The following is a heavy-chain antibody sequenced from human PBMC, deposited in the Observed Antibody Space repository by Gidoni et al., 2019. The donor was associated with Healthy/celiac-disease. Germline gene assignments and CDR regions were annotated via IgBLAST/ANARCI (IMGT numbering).Heavy chain of an antibody. J-gene: IGHJ4*02. CDR1: GFTFSSYA. CDR3: ARVGGYSYAYYYFDY. D-gene: IGHD5-18*01. Sequence: QVQLVESGGGLVQPGRSLRISCDAPGFTFSSYAMHWVRQAPGKGLEWVAVISYDGSNKYYADSVKGRFTISRDNSKNTLYLQMNSLRAEDTAVYYCARVGGYSYAYYYFDYWGQGTLVTVSS. V-gene: IGHV3-30-3*01. CDR2: ISYDGSNK.